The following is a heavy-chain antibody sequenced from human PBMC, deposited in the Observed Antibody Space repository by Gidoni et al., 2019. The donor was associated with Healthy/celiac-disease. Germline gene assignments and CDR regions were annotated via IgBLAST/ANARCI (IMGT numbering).Heavy chain of an antibody. CDR1: GGSIRSRSYY. J-gene: IGHJ4*02. D-gene: IGHD6-19*01. CDR2: IYYSGST. CDR3: ARLGSGWYDRRLH. Sequence: QLQLQESGPGLVKPSETLSLTCTVSGGSIRSRSYYWGWIRQPPGKGLEWIGSIYYSGSTYYNPSLKSRVTISVDTSKNQFSLKLSSVTAADTAVYYCARLGSGWYDRRLHWGQGTLVTVSS. V-gene: IGHV4-39*01.